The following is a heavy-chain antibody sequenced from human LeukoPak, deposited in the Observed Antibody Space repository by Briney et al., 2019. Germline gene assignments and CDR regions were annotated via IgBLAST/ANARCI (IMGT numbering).Heavy chain of an antibody. D-gene: IGHD3-16*01. CDR1: GFTFSKSW. V-gene: IGHV3-7*01. CDR2: MNEDGSEK. J-gene: IGHJ6*02. CDR3: ATYSHWVAGDV. Sequence: GGSLRLSCAASGFTFSKSWMIWVRQAPGKGLEWVDNMNEDGSEKDYVDSVKGRFTISRDNARKSLYLQMSSLRAEDTAVYYCATYSHWVAGDVWGQGTTVTVSS.